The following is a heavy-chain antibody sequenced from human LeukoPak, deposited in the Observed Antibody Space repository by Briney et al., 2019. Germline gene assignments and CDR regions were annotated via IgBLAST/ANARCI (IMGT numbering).Heavy chain of an antibody. D-gene: IGHD6-19*01. V-gene: IGHV3-23*01. CDR1: GFTFSNSA. Sequence: GGSPRLSCAASGFTFSNSAMSWVRQAPGKGLEWVSTLSGSGITTYYADSVKGRFTISRDNSKNTLYLQMNSLRAEDTAVYYCAKGIYSSGWSYFDYWGHGTLVTVSS. CDR2: LSGSGITT. CDR3: AKGIYSSGWSYFDY. J-gene: IGHJ4*01.